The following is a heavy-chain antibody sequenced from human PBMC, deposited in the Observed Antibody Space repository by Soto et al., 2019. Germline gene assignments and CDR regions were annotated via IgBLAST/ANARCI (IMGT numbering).Heavy chain of an antibody. CDR1: GYTFSNYG. D-gene: IGHD3-10*01. J-gene: IGHJ6*03. V-gene: IGHV1-18*01. CDR2: ISAHNGNS. CDR3: ARDWYFYGSGSPNHMDV. Sequence: QVQLVQSGDEMRQPGASVKVSCQASGYTFSNYGITWVRQAPGQGLEWMGWISAHNGNSKYAQSLQGRLTLTTDTSTSTAYMELRSLRSADTAVYYCARDWYFYGSGSPNHMDVWGKGTTVSVSS.